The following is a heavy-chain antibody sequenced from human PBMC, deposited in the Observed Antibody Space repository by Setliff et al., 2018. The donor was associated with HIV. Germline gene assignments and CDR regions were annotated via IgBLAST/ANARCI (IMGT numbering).Heavy chain of an antibody. CDR1: GFSFSSYS. D-gene: IGHD3-10*02. CDR3: ARREDNYVPRAFDL. Sequence: HPGGSLRLSCVGSGFSFSSYSMSWVRRAPGKGLEWIAYIYIGSNSIYYGDSVKGRFTTSTDNAKNSVFLQMDSLRAEDTAVYYCARREDNYVPRAFDLWGQGTMVTVSS. V-gene: IGHV3-48*01. CDR2: IYIGSNSI. J-gene: IGHJ3*01.